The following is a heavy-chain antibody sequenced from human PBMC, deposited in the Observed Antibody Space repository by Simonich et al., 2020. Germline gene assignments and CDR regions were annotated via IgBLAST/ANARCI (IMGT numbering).Heavy chain of an antibody. V-gene: IGHV4-59*12. D-gene: IGHD3-3*01. J-gene: IGHJ2*01. Sequence: ESGPGLVKPSETLSLTCTVSGGSISSYYWSWIRQPPGKGLEWIGYIYYSGSTNYNPSLKSRVTISVDTSKNQFSLKLSSVTAADTAVYYCARRTTRITIFGVVTNYWYFDLWGRGTLVTVSS. CDR2: IYYSGST. CDR1: GGSISSYY. CDR3: ARRTTRITIFGVVTNYWYFDL.